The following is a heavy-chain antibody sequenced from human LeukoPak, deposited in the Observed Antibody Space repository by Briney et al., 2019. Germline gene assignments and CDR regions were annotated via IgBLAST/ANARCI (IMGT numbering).Heavy chain of an antibody. D-gene: IGHD1-26*01. J-gene: IGHJ4*02. V-gene: IGHV3-33*01. Sequence: GGSLRLSCAASGFTFRSHGMHWVRQAPGKGLEWVAFIWYEGSNKYYTDSVKGRFTISRDNSKNTLYLQMNSLRAEDTAVYYCAGDRATSYFDYWGQGALVTISS. CDR3: AGDRATSYFDY. CDR2: IWYEGSNK. CDR1: GFTFRSHG.